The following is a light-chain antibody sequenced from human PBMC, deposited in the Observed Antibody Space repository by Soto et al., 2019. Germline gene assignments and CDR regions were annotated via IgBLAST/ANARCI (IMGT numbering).Light chain of an antibody. V-gene: IGKV1-17*01. CDR3: LQHNTHPYT. CDR1: QGISNL. CDR2: AAS. Sequence: DIQMTQSPSSLSASVGDRVTITCRASQGISNLLAWFQHKPGKAPKRLIYAASNLQGGVPSRFSGSGSGTEFTLTINGLQPQDFADYYCLQHNTHPYTFGQETKQEIK. J-gene: IGKJ2*01.